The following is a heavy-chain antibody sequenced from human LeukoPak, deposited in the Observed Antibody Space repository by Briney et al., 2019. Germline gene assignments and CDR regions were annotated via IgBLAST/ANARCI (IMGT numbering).Heavy chain of an antibody. J-gene: IGHJ3*02. CDR3: ARSAVCSSTSCYALLYAFDI. CDR2: IIPIFGTA. CDR1: GGTFSSYA. Sequence: SVKVSCKASGGTFSSYAISWVRQAPGQGLEWMGGIIPIFGTANYAQKFQGRVTITADESTSTAYMELSSLRSEDTAVYYCARSAVCSSTSCYALLYAFDIWGQGTMVTVSS. D-gene: IGHD2-2*01. V-gene: IGHV1-69*13.